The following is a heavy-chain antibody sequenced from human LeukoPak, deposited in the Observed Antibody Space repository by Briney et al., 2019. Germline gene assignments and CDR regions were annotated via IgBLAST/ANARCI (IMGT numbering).Heavy chain of an antibody. CDR2: IYYSGST. Sequence: PSETLSVSCTDSGGSISSYNWSGIRQPPGKGLEWIGYIYYSGSTNYNPSLKSRVTISVDTSKNQFSLKLSSVTAADTAVYYGARDTYDSSGYGYDYCGQGTLVTVSS. CDR3: ARDTYDSSGYGYDY. J-gene: IGHJ4*02. D-gene: IGHD3-22*01. CDR1: GGSISSYN. V-gene: IGHV4-59*01.